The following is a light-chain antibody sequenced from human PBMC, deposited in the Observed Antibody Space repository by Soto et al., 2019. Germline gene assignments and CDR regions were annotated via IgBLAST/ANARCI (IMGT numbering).Light chain of an antibody. J-gene: IGKJ4*02. V-gene: IGKV1-33*01. CDR1: QDVKPY. CDR2: DXS. CDR3: QQYENLTRT. Sequence: IHMTQSPSSLSASVGDRVTISXQARQDVKPYLNWYQQQSGXAPKXXXDDXSDLETGGPSRLSGSGSGTDFTCTINSLQPDDSAKYYCQQYENLTRTFGGGTKVDIK.